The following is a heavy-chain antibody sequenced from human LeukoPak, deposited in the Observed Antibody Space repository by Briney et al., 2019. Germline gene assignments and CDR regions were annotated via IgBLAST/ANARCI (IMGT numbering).Heavy chain of an antibody. V-gene: IGHV4-4*09. Sequence: SETLSLTCTVSGGSISSYYWSWIRQTPGKGLEWIGYIYSSGSTNYNPSLKSRVIISVDTSKNQFSLKLSSVTAADTAVYYCARLYSGSYAHLDYWGQGTLVTVSS. CDR1: GGSISSYY. D-gene: IGHD1-26*01. J-gene: IGHJ4*02. CDR3: ARLYSGSYAHLDY. CDR2: IYSSGST.